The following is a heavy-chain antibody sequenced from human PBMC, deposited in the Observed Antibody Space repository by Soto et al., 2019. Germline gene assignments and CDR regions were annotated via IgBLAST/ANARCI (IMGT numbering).Heavy chain of an antibody. CDR3: ARDKITGLFDY. D-gene: IGHD2-8*02. V-gene: IGHV4-30-2*01. Sequence: SETLSLTCAVSGGSIGSGGDSWGWIRQPPGKGLEWIGYIYHSGSTYYNPSLKSRVTISVDRSKNQFSLKLSSVTAADTAVYYCARDKITGLFDYWGQGTLVTVSS. J-gene: IGHJ4*02. CDR2: IYHSGST. CDR1: GGSIGSGGDS.